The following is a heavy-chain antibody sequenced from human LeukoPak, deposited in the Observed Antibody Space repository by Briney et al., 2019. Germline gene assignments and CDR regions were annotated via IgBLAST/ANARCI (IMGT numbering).Heavy chain of an antibody. CDR2: ISSSSSYI. CDR1: GFTFSSYS. CDR3: ARVSHGKYFDY. V-gene: IGHV3-21*01. Sequence: GGSLRLSCAASGFTFSSYSMNWVRQAPGKGLEWVSSISSSSSYIYYADSVKGRFTISRDNAKNSLYLQTNSLRAEDTAVYYCARVSHGKYFDYWGQGTLVTVSS. J-gene: IGHJ4*02.